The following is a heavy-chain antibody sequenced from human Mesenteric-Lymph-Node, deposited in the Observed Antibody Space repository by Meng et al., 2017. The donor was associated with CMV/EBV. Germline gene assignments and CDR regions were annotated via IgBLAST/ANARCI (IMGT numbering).Heavy chain of an antibody. CDR1: GGSISSSRSY. D-gene: IGHD6-13*01. Sequence: SETLSLTCTVSGGSISSSRSYWSWVRQHPGKGLEWIGFIYYTGRPYYDPSLKSRVSISVDTSENQFSLKLSSVTAADTAVSYCARLSSRQRLVGGGAFDIWGQGTMVTVSS. CDR2: IYYTGRP. J-gene: IGHJ3*02. CDR3: ARLSSRQRLVGGGAFDI. V-gene: IGHV4-31*03.